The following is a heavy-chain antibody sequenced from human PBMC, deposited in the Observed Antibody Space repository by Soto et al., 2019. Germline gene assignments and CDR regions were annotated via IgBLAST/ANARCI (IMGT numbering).Heavy chain of an antibody. D-gene: IGHD3-16*01. J-gene: IGHJ2*01. CDR3: ARSSLTFGEGAWYFDL. CDR1: GFTFSSYA. CDR2: ISYDGSNK. Sequence: QVQLVESGGGVVQPGRSLRLSCAASGFTFSSYAMHWVRQAPGKGLEWVAVISYDGSNKYYADSVKGRFTISRDNSKNTLYLKMNSLRAEDTAVYYCARSSLTFGEGAWYFDLWGRGTLVTVSS. V-gene: IGHV3-30-3*01.